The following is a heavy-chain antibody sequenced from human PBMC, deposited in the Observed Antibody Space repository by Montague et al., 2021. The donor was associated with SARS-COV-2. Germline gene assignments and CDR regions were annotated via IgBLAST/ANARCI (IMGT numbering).Heavy chain of an antibody. J-gene: IGHJ3*02. CDR2: TYYRTKWYS. V-gene: IGHV6-1*01. Sequence: CAISGDSVSRKSVAWDWLTQSPSRGLELLGRTYYRTKWYSDYAESVKXXLVITPDTSKNQVSLQLNSVIPEDTAVYFCASSGITLTGLDAFDIWGQGTMVIVSS. D-gene: IGHD3-9*01. CDR1: GDSVSRKSVA. CDR3: ASSGITLTGLDAFDI.